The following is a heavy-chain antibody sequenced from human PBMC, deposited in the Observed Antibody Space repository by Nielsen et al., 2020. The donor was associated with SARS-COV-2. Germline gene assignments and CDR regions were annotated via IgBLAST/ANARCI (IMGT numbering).Heavy chain of an antibody. CDR2: VSTYTGHT. V-gene: IGHV1-18*01. Sequence: ASVKVSCKASGYTFTTYGISWVRQAPGQGLEWMGWVSTYTGHTNYAQFLQDRVAMTADTSTSTAYMELRSLKSDDTAVYYCARGGKTGLNWFDPWGQGTLVTVSS. J-gene: IGHJ5*02. D-gene: IGHD4-23*01. CDR3: ARGGKTGLNWFDP. CDR1: GYTFTTYG.